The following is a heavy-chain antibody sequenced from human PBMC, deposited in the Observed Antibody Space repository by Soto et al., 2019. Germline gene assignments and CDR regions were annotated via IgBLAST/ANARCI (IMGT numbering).Heavy chain of an antibody. CDR2: ISTYNGNT. Sequence: QAQLVQSGAEVKEPGASVKVSCKASGYSFTTSGITWVRQAPGQGLEWMGWISTYNGNTNYAQKLQDRVTLTTDTSTSTAYMELRRLRSDETAVYYCARRLYGDYDYWGQGTLVTVSS. V-gene: IGHV1-18*01. CDR3: ARRLYGDYDY. CDR1: GYSFTTSG. J-gene: IGHJ4*02. D-gene: IGHD4-17*01.